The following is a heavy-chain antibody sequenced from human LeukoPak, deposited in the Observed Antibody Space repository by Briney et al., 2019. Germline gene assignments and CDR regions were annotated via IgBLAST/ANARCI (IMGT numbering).Heavy chain of an antibody. Sequence: PGGSLRLSCAASGFTFSSYSMNWVRQAPGKGLEWVSSISSSSSYIYYADSVKGRFTISRDNAKNSLYLQMNSLRVEDTAVYYCAKDKAYNYYMDVWGKGTTVTVTS. CDR1: GFTFSSYS. CDR2: ISSSSSYI. V-gene: IGHV3-21*01. J-gene: IGHJ6*03. CDR3: AKDKAYNYYMDV.